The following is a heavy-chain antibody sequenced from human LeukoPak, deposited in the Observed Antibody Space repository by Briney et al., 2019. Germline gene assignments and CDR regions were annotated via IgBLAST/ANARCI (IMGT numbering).Heavy chain of an antibody. V-gene: IGHV3-30*02. CDR1: GFTFSSYG. CDR2: IRYDGSNK. D-gene: IGHD3-3*01. CDR3: AKVPPPQYDFWSGYYSGY. J-gene: IGHJ4*02. Sequence: GGSLRLSCAASGFTFSSYGMHWVRQAPGKGLEWVAFIRYDGSNKYYADSVKGRFTISRDNSKNTLYLQMNSLRAEDTAVYYCAKVPPPQYDFWSGYYSGYWGQGTLVTVSS.